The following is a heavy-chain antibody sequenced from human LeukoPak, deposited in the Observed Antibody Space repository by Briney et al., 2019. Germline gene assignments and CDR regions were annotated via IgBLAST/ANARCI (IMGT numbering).Heavy chain of an antibody. V-gene: IGHV3-66*01. D-gene: IGHD6-19*01. CDR1: GFTVSSNY. Sequence: PGGSLRLSCAASGFTVSSNYMSWVRQAPGKGLEWVSVIYSGGSTYYADSVKGRFTISRDNSKNTLYLQMNSLRAEDTAVYYCARETEYSSGLAYDYWGQGTLVTVSS. J-gene: IGHJ4*02. CDR2: IYSGGST. CDR3: ARETEYSSGLAYDY.